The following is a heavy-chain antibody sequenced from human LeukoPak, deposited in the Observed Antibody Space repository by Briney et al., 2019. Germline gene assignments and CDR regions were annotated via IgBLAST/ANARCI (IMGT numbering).Heavy chain of an antibody. Sequence: ASVKVSCKASGYTFTSYGISWVRQAPGQGLEWMGWISAYNGNTNYAQKLQGRVTMTTDTSTSTAYMELRSLRSDDTAVYYCASLATYYDFWSGPPYMDVWGKGTTVTVSS. CDR1: GYTFTSYG. CDR2: ISAYNGNT. CDR3: ASLATYYDFWSGPPYMDV. V-gene: IGHV1-18*01. J-gene: IGHJ6*03. D-gene: IGHD3-3*01.